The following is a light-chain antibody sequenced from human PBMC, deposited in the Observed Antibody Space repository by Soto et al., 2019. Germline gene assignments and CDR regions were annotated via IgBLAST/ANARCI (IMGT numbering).Light chain of an antibody. CDR1: SSNIGSNY. J-gene: IGLJ3*02. Sequence: QSVLTQPPSVSAAPGQTVIISCSGSSSNIGSNYVSWYQQLPGTAPKLLISDKNERPSGIPDRFSASKSGTSATLGITGLQTGDEADYYCGAWDHVLNVGVFGGGTKLTVL. CDR2: DKN. V-gene: IGLV1-51*01. CDR3: GAWDHVLNVGV.